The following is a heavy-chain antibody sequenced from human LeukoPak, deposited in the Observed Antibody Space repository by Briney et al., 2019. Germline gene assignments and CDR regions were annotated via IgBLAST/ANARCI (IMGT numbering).Heavy chain of an antibody. CDR1: GYTFTIYY. D-gene: IGHD5-12*01. J-gene: IGHJ4*02. V-gene: IGHV1-46*01. Sequence: ASVNVSCKASGYTFTIYYMHWVRQAPGQVLEWLGIINPNGGGTNYAQKFQGRVTMTRDTSTSTVYMELSSLRSEDTAVYYCARDGSGYAENSADYFDYWGQGTLVTVSS. CDR2: INPNGGGT. CDR3: ARDGSGYAENSADYFDY.